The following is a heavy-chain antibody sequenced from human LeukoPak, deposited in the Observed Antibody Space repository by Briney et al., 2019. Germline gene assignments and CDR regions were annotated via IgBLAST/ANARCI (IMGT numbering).Heavy chain of an antibody. V-gene: IGHV4-59*06. CDR3: ALELGGFDY. D-gene: IGHD1-26*01. J-gene: IGHJ4*02. CDR1: GGSISSYY. Sequence: PSETLSLTCTVSGGSISSYYWSWIRQPPGKGLEWIGYIYYSGSTYYNPSLKSRVTISVDTSKNQFSLKLSSVTAADTAVYYCALELGGFDYWGQGTLVTVSS. CDR2: IYYSGST.